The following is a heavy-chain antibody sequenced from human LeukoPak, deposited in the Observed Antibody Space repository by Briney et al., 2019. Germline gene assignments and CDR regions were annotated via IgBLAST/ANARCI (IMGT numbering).Heavy chain of an antibody. D-gene: IGHD5-24*01. J-gene: IGHJ6*03. CDR1: GGTFISYA. CDR3: ARDSKMATITDYYYYMDV. CDR2: IIPIFGTA. Sequence: SVKVSCKASGGTFISYAISWVRQAPGQGLEWMGGIIPIFGTANYAQKLQGRVTITTDESTSTAYMELSSLRSEDTAVYYCARDSKMATITDYYYYMDVWGKGTTVTVSS. V-gene: IGHV1-69*05.